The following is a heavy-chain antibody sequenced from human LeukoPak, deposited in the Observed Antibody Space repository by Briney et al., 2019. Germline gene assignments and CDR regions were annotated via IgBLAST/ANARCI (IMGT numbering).Heavy chain of an antibody. CDR1: GYTFTSYY. V-gene: IGHV1-46*03. J-gene: IGHJ4*02. D-gene: IGHD3-22*01. Sequence: ASVKVSCKASGYTFTSYYMHWVRQAPGQGLEWMGIINPSGGSTSYAQKFQGRVTMTRDTSTSTVYMELSSLRSEDTAVYYCARAYYYDSSGYYNFDCWGQGTLVTVSS. CDR3: ARAYYYDSSGYYNFDC. CDR2: INPSGGST.